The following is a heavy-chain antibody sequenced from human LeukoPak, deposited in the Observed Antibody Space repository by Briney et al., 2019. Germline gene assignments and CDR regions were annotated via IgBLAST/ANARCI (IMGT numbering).Heavy chain of an antibody. CDR2: IIPIFGTA. CDR3: ARYQGYCSSTSCLGGWFDP. CDR1: GGTFSSYA. Sequence: ASVKVSCKASGGTFSSYAISWVRQAPGQGLEWMGGIIPIFGTANYAQKFQGRVTITADESTSTAYMELSSLRSEDTAVYYCARYQGYCSSTSCLGGWFDPWGQGTLVTVSS. V-gene: IGHV1-69*13. D-gene: IGHD2-2*01. J-gene: IGHJ5*02.